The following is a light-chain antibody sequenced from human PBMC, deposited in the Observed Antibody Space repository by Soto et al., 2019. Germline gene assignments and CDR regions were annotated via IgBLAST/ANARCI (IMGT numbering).Light chain of an antibody. CDR1: SSDVGGYNY. CDR3: SSYTGSTLV. Sequence: QSALTQPASVSGSPGQSITISCTGTSSDVGGYNYVSWYQQHPGKAPKLMIYEVNNRPSGVSNRFSGSKSANTASLTISGLLAEDEADYYCSSYTGSTLVFGTGTKLTVL. CDR2: EVN. J-gene: IGLJ1*01. V-gene: IGLV2-14*01.